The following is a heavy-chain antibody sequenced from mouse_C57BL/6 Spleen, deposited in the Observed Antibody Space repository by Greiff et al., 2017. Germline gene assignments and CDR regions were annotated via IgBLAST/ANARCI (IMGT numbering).Heavy chain of an antibody. CDR3: ASLLYNVDY. V-gene: IGHV5-6*01. D-gene: IGHD2-12*01. Sequence: EVKLVESGGDLVKPGGSLKLSCEASGFTFSSYGMSWVRQTPDKRLEWVATISSGGSYTYYPDSVKGRFTISRDNAKNTPYLQMSSLKSEDTAMYCCASLLYNVDYWGQGTTLTVSS. CDR1: GFTFSSYG. J-gene: IGHJ2*01. CDR2: ISSGGSYT.